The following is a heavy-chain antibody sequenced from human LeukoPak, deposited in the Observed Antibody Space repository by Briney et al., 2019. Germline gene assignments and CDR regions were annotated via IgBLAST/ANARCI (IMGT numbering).Heavy chain of an antibody. Sequence: SVKVSCKASGGTFSSYAISWVRQAPGQGLEWMGGIIPIFGTANYAQRFQGRVTITADESTSTAYMELSSLRSEDTAVYYCASLPYGPYYFDYWGQGTLVTVSS. V-gene: IGHV1-69*13. CDR3: ASLPYGPYYFDY. J-gene: IGHJ4*02. D-gene: IGHD3-10*01. CDR2: IIPIFGTA. CDR1: GGTFSSYA.